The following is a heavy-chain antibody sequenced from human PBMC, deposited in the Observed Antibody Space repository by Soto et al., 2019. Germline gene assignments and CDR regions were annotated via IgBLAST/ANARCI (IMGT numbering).Heavy chain of an antibody. J-gene: IGHJ4*03. Sequence: SVKVSCKTSGGTFSRYAISWVRQAPGQGLEWMGGIVPIVDTSTYAQKFQGRVTITADESTSTAYMELSSLRSDDTAIYYCVRVVAIPGYPDNWG. V-gene: IGHV1-69*13. CDR3: VRVVAIPGYPDN. D-gene: IGHD2-15*01. CDR2: IVPIVDTS. CDR1: GGTFSRYA.